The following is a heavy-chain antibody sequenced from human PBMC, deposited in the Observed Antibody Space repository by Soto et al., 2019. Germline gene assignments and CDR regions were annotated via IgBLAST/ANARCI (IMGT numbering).Heavy chain of an antibody. J-gene: IGHJ4*02. Sequence: QVQLVQSGAEVKKPGASVKVSCKASGYTFISYGISWVRQAPGQGLEWMGWISAYNGNTNYAQKLQGRITMTTDTSTSTGYMELRSLRSDDTAVYYCARVSDGYNFGDWGQGTLVTVSS. CDR2: ISAYNGNT. D-gene: IGHD5-12*01. CDR1: GYTFISYG. CDR3: ARVSDGYNFGD. V-gene: IGHV1-18*01.